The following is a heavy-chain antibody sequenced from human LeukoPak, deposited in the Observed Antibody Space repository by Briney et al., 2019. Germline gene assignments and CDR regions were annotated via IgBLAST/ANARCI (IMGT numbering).Heavy chain of an antibody. Sequence: GGSLRLSCTASGFTFGDYAMSWVRQAPGKGLEWVGFIRSKAYGGTTEYAASVKGRFTISRDDSKSIAYLQMNSLKTEDTAVYYCTREGLNYDILTGYQRGSNYFDYWGQGTLVTVSS. CDR3: TREGLNYDILTGYQRGSNYFDY. D-gene: IGHD3-9*01. J-gene: IGHJ4*02. CDR1: GFTFGDYA. V-gene: IGHV3-49*04. CDR2: IRSKAYGGTT.